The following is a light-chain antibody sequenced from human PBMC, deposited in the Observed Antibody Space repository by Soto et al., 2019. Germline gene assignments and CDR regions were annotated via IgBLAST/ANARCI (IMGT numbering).Light chain of an antibody. J-gene: IGKJ5*01. CDR2: GAS. Sequence: EIVMTQSPATLSVSPGERATLSCRASQSISSNLGWYQQKPGQAPRLLIYGASTRATGIPARFSGSGSGTEFTLTISSLQSEDSAVYYCQQYNTWRQITFGQGTRLEIK. V-gene: IGKV3-15*01. CDR3: QQYNTWRQIT. CDR1: QSISSN.